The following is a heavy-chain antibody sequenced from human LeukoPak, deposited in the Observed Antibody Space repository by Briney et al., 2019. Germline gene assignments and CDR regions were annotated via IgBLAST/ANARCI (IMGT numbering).Heavy chain of an antibody. J-gene: IGHJ5*02. Sequence: SETLSLTCAVYGGSFSGYYWSWIRQPPGKGLEWIGEINHSGSTNYNPSLKSRVTISVDTSKNQFSLKLSSVTAADTAVYYCARYYWGAFDPWGQGTLVTVSS. CDR3: ARYYWGAFDP. V-gene: IGHV4-34*01. D-gene: IGHD1-26*01. CDR2: INHSGST. CDR1: GGSFSGYY.